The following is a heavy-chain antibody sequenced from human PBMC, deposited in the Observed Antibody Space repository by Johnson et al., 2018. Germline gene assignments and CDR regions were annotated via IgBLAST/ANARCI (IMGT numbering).Heavy chain of an antibody. Sequence: QVQLVESGGGVVQXGRSXRLXCAASGFTFSSYGMHWVRQAPGKGLEWVAVISYDGSNKYYADTVKGRFTISRDNSKNTLYLQMNSRRAEDTAVYYCAKRGFPGIAVADDAFDIWGQGTMVTVSS. D-gene: IGHD6-19*01. J-gene: IGHJ3*02. CDR1: GFTFSSYG. CDR3: AKRGFPGIAVADDAFDI. V-gene: IGHV3-30*18. CDR2: ISYDGSNK.